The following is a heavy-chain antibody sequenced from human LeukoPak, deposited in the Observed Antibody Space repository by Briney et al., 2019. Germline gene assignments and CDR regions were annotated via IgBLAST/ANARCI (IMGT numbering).Heavy chain of an antibody. CDR1: GFTVSSNY. V-gene: IGHV3-66*01. Sequence: QPGGSLRLSCAASGFTVSSNYMSWVRQAPGKGLEWVSVIYSGASTYYADSVKGRFTISRDNSKNTLYLQMNSLRAEGTAVYYCARDGYSSGWYRYFDYWGQGTLVTVSS. J-gene: IGHJ4*02. D-gene: IGHD6-19*01. CDR2: IYSGAST. CDR3: ARDGYSSGWYRYFDY.